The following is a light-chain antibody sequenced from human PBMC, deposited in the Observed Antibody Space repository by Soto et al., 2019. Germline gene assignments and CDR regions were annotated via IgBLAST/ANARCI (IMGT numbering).Light chain of an antibody. CDR2: DAS. J-gene: IGKJ5*01. Sequence: ELVLTQSPATLSLSPGERATLSCRASQSVSSYLAWYQQQPGQAPRLLIYDASNRATGIPARFSGSGSGTDFTLTISSLEPEDFAVYYCQQRRNWPVTFGQGTRLEIK. CDR3: QQRRNWPVT. V-gene: IGKV3-11*01. CDR1: QSVSSY.